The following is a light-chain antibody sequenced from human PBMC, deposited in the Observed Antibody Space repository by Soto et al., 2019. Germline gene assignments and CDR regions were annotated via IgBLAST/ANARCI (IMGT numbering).Light chain of an antibody. Sequence: DIQVTQSPSSLSASVGDSVTITCQASQDIANYLNWYQQKPGKAPKLLIYDASKLEAGGPSRFSGSGSGTDFTFTITSLQAEDFATYYCQQYDNVPPNTFGKGTKLEIK. J-gene: IGKJ2*01. CDR3: QQYDNVPPNT. CDR2: DAS. CDR1: QDIANY. V-gene: IGKV1-33*01.